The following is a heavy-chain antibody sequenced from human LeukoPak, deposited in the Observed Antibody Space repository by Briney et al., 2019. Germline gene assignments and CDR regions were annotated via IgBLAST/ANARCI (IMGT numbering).Heavy chain of an antibody. CDR1: GFTFSSYA. CDR2: ISGSGGST. D-gene: IGHD3-22*01. V-gene: IGHV3-23*01. CDR3: AKGSKAGKKETYYYDSSGYYLMDY. Sequence: GGSLRLSCAASGFTFSSYAMSWVRRAPGKGLEWVSAISGSGGSTYYADSVKGRFTISRDNSKNTLYLQMNSLRAEDTAVYYCAKGSKAGKKETYYYDSSGYYLMDYWGQGTLVTVSS. J-gene: IGHJ4*02.